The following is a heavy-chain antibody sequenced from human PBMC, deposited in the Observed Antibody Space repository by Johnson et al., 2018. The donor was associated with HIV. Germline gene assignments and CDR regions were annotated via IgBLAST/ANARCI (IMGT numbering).Heavy chain of an antibody. CDR2: INQDGSDK. V-gene: IGHV3-7*01. Sequence: VQLVESGGGVVQPGRSLRLSCAASGFTFSNAWMSWVRQAPGKGLEWVANINQDGSDKYYVDSVKGRFTISRDNAKNSLYLQMNSLRAEDAALYYCARQFRSVGAPDAFDIWGQGTMVTVSS. D-gene: IGHD1-26*01. CDR1: GFTFSNAW. CDR3: ARQFRSVGAPDAFDI. J-gene: IGHJ3*02.